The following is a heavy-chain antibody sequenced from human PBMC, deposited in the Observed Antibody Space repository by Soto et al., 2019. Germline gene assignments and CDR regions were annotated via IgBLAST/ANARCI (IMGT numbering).Heavy chain of an antibody. V-gene: IGHV3-15*01. CDR2: IKSKTDGGTT. CDR3: TTDGYSSYGMDV. CDR1: GFTFSNAW. J-gene: IGHJ6*02. D-gene: IGHD6-13*01. Sequence: EVQLVESGGGLVKPGGSLRLSCAASGFTFSNAWMSWVRQAPGKGLEWVGRIKSKTDGGTTDYAAPVKGRFTISRDDSKNTLYLQMNSLKTDDTAVYYCTTDGYSSYGMDVWGQGTTVTVSS.